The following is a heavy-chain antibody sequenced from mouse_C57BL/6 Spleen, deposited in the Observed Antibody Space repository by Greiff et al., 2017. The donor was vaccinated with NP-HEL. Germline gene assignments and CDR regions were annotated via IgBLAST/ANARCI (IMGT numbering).Heavy chain of an antibody. CDR2: ISGGGGNT. Sequence: EVKLVESGGGLVKPGGSLKLSCAASGFTFSSYTMSWVRQTPEKRLEWVATISGGGGNTYYPYSVKGRFTISRDNAKNTLYLQMSSLRSEDTALYYCARHDGRTWFAYWGQGTLVTVSA. D-gene: IGHD2-3*01. J-gene: IGHJ3*01. CDR3: ARHDGRTWFAY. CDR1: GFTFSSYT. V-gene: IGHV5-9*01.